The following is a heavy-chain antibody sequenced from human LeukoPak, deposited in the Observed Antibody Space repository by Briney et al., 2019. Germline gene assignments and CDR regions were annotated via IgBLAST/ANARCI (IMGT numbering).Heavy chain of an antibody. V-gene: IGHV3-30-3*01. CDR3: ARDWSRWDYYDSSGYLDY. CDR2: ISYDGSNK. J-gene: IGHJ4*02. Sequence: PGGSLRLSCAASGFTFSSYAMHWVRQAPGKGLEWVAVISYDGSNKYYADSVKGRFTISRDNSKNTLYLQMNSLRAEDTAVYYCARDWSRWDYYDSSGYLDYWGQGTLVTVSS. CDR1: GFTFSSYA. D-gene: IGHD3-22*01.